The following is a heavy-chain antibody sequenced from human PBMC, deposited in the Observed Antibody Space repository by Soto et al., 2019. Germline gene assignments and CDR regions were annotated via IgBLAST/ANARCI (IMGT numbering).Heavy chain of an antibody. CDR2: IYYSGST. J-gene: IGHJ4*02. Sequence: QVQLQEWGPGLVKPSETLSLTCTVSGGSISSYYWSWIRQPPGKGLEWIGCIYYSGSTNYNPSLKRRVTISVDTSKNQFSLNLRSVTAADTAVYYCARGRWLQLIYFDYWGQGTLVTVS. V-gene: IGHV4-59*01. CDR1: GGSISSYY. D-gene: IGHD5-12*01. CDR3: ARGRWLQLIYFDY.